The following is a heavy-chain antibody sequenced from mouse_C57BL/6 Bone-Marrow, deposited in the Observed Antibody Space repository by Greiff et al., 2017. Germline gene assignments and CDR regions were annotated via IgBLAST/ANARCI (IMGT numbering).Heavy chain of an antibody. CDR1: GFTFSSYG. V-gene: IGHV5-6*01. J-gene: IGHJ4*01. Sequence: EVKLVESGGDLVKPGGSLKLSCAASGFTFSSYGMSWVRQTPDKRLEWVATISSGGSYTYYPDSVKGRFTISRDNAKNTLYLQMSSLKSEDTAMYYCARPRWAMDYWGQGTSVTVSS. CDR2: ISSGGSYT. D-gene: IGHD2-3*01. CDR3: ARPRWAMDY.